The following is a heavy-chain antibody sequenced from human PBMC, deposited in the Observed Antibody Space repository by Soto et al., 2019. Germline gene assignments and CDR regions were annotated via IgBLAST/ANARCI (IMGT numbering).Heavy chain of an antibody. Sequence: SETLSLTCTVSGGSVSSGSYYWSWIRQPPGKGLEWIGYIYYSGSTNYNPSLKSRVTISVDTSKNQFSLKLSSVTAADTAVYYCARVRLRYFDDYWGQGTLVTVSS. V-gene: IGHV4-61*01. CDR3: ARVRLRYFDDY. J-gene: IGHJ4*02. CDR2: IYYSGST. D-gene: IGHD3-9*01. CDR1: GGSVSSGSYY.